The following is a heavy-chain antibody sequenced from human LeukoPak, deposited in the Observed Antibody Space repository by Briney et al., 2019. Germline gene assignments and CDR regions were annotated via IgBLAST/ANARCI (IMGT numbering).Heavy chain of an antibody. J-gene: IGHJ4*02. CDR1: GFTFSSYG. CDR2: ISYDGSNK. V-gene: IGHV3-30*18. CDR3: AENVWFGELLPFNY. Sequence: GGSLRLSCAASGFTFSSYGMHWVRQAPGKGLEWVAVISYDGSNKYYADSVKGRFTISRDNSKNTVYLQMNSLRAEDTAVYYCAENVWFGELLPFNYWGQGTLVTVSS. D-gene: IGHD3-10*01.